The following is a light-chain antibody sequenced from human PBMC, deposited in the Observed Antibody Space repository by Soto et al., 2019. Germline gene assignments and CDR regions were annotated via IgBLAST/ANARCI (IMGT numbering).Light chain of an antibody. Sequence: EFVLTQSPGTLSLSPGERATLSCRASQTVRNNYLAWYQQKPGQAPRLLIYDASSRATGIPDRFSGSGSGTDVTLTISRLEPEDSAVYYCQQYVSIPLTFGGGTKVDIK. V-gene: IGKV3-20*01. CDR2: DAS. J-gene: IGKJ4*01. CDR3: QQYVSIPLT. CDR1: QTVRNNY.